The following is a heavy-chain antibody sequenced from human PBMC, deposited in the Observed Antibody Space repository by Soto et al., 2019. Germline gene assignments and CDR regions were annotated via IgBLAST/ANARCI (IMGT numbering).Heavy chain of an antibody. J-gene: IGHJ5*02. V-gene: IGHV4-30-4*01. Sequence: TLSLTCTVSGGSISSGDYYWSWIRKPPGKGLEWIGYIYYSGSTYYNPSLKSRVTISVDTSKNQFSLKLSSVTAADTAVYYCARSGDSSGYYLSCFDPWGQGTLVTVS. CDR1: GGSISSGDYY. CDR3: ARSGDSSGYYLSCFDP. D-gene: IGHD3-22*01. CDR2: IYYSGST.